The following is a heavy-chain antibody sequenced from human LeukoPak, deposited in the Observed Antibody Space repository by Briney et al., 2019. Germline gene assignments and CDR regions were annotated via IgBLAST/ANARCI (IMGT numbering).Heavy chain of an antibody. CDR2: IYYSGST. J-gene: IGHJ6*03. D-gene: IGHD3-3*01. CDR1: GGSIGSSSYY. V-gene: IGHV4-39*01. Sequence: SETLSLTCTVSGGSIGSSSYYWGWIRQPPGKGLEWIGSIYYSGSTYYNPSLKSRVTISVDTSKNQFSLKLSSVTAADTAVYYCARHSPTYYDFWSGYPGGTYYYYMDVWGKGTTVTVSS. CDR3: ARHSPTYYDFWSGYPGGTYYYYMDV.